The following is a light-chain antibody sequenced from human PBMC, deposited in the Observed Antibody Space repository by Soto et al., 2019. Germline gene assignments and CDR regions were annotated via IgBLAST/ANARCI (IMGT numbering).Light chain of an antibody. V-gene: IGKV3D-20*01. CDR2: DAS. J-gene: IGKJ5*01. CDR3: QQYGNSPIT. Sequence: DIVLTQSPATLSLSPGERATLSCGASQSVSNTRLAWYQLKPGLAPRLLISDASFRATGIPDRFSGSGSGTYFTLTISRLEPEDFAVYYCQQYGNSPITFGQGTRLEIK. CDR1: QSVSNTR.